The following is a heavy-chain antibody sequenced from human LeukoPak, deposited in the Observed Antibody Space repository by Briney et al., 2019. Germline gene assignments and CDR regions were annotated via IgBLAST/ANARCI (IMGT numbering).Heavy chain of an antibody. D-gene: IGHD3-16*01. J-gene: IGHJ4*02. V-gene: IGHV5-51*01. Sequence: GESLKISCKGSVFSFTSYWIGWVRQMPGKGLEWMGIIYPGDSSTRYSPSFQGQVTMSADKSISTAYLQWSSPKASDTAMYYCARLLGGVPDGSFDYWGPGTLVTVSS. CDR3: ARLLGGVPDGSFDY. CDR1: VFSFTSYW. CDR2: IYPGDSST.